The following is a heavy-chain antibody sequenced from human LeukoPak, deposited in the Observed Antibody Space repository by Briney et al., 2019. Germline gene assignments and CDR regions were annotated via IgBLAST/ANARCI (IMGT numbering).Heavy chain of an antibody. J-gene: IGHJ4*02. CDR3: ARDFVNGYFDY. Sequence: SGGSLRLSCAASGFTFSSYAMPWVRQAPGKGLEWVAVISYDGSNKYYADSVKGRFTISRDNSKNTLYLQMNSLRAEDTAVYYCARDFVNGYFDYWGQGTLVTVSS. CDR1: GFTFSSYA. CDR2: ISYDGSNK. V-gene: IGHV3-30-3*01.